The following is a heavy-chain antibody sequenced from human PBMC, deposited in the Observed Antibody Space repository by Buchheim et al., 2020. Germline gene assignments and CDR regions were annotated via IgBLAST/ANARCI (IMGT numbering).Heavy chain of an antibody. CDR1: GYTITGYY. V-gene: IGHV1-2*02. J-gene: IGHJ6*02. CDR3: AGFHYDTSMDV. Sequence: QVQLVQSGAEVKKPGASVKVSCKASGYTITGYYMHWVRQAPGQGLEWMGWINPNNGDTKYAQKFQGRVTLTRDTSISTVYMELSRLISDDTAVYYCAGFHYDTSMDVWGQGTT. CDR2: INPNNGDT. D-gene: IGHD3-22*01.